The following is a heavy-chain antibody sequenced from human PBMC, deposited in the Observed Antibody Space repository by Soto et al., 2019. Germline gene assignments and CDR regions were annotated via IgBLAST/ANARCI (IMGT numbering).Heavy chain of an antibody. CDR1: GFTFSSHG. CDR3: ARRITMVRGPYYYYGMDV. J-gene: IGHJ6*02. Sequence: GGSLRLSCAASGFTFSSHGMIWVRQAPGKGLEWVSYISSTSSTKSYADSVKGRFTISRDNAKNSLYLQMNSLRDEDTAVYYCARRITMVRGPYYYYGMDVWGQGTTVTVSS. CDR2: ISSTSSTK. D-gene: IGHD3-10*01. V-gene: IGHV3-48*02.